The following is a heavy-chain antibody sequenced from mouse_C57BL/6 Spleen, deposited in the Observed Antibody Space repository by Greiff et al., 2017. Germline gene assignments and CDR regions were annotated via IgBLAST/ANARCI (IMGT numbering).Heavy chain of an antibody. CDR3: ARWDGFPDY. D-gene: IGHD2-3*01. CDR1: GYTFTSYW. J-gene: IGHJ2*01. Sequence: QVQLKQPGAELVKPGASVKMSCKASGYTFTSYWITWVKQRPGQGLEWIGDIYPGSGSTDYNEKFKSKATLTVDTSSSTAYMQLSSLTSEDSAVYYCARWDGFPDYWGQGTTLTVSS. V-gene: IGHV1-55*01. CDR2: IYPGSGST.